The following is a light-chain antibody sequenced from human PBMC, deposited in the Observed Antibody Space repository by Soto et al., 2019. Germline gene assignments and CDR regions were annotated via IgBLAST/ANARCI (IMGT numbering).Light chain of an antibody. CDR2: RDN. J-gene: IGLJ3*02. Sequence: QSVLTQPPSTSGTPGQWFTISCSGSSSNIATNYVYWYQHLPGTAPKLLIYRDNQRPSGVPARFSGSKSGTSASLAISGLRSEDEADYYCSAWDDSLRSVLFGGGTKLTVL. CDR3: SAWDDSLRSVL. V-gene: IGLV1-47*01. CDR1: SSNIATNY.